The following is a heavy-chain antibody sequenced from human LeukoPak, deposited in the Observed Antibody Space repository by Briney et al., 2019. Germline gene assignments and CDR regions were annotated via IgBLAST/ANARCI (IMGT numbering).Heavy chain of an antibody. V-gene: IGHV3-21*01. J-gene: IGHJ4*02. CDR1: GFTFSSYS. Sequence: GGSLILSCAASGFTFSSYSMNWVRPAPGKGLEWVSSISSSSSYIYYADSVKGRFTISRDNAKNSLYLQMNSLRAEDTAVYYCARDYLGRAFDYWGQGTLVTVSS. CDR2: ISSSSSYI. CDR3: ARDYLGRAFDY. D-gene: IGHD1-26*01.